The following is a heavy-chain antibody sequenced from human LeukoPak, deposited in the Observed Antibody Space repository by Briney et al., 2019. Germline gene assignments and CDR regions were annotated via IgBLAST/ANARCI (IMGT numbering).Heavy chain of an antibody. Sequence: GGSLRLSCSASGFTFSSYAMHWVRQAPGKGLEYVSAISSNGGSTYYADSMKGRFTISRDNSKNTLYLQMSSLRAEDTAVYYCVKDIVADPPYRSGLGYGYFDLWGRGTLVTVSS. CDR3: VKDIVADPPYRSGLGYGYFDL. J-gene: IGHJ2*01. CDR2: ISSNGGST. V-gene: IGHV3-64D*06. D-gene: IGHD2-21*01. CDR1: GFTFSSYA.